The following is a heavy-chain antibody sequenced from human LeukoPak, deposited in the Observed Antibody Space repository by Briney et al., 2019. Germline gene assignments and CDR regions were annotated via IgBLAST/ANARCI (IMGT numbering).Heavy chain of an antibody. CDR3: ARGIVVVPAAATGCWFDP. Sequence: GESLKISCKGSGYSFTSYWIGWVRQMPGKGLEWMGIIYPVDSDTRYGPSFQGQVTISADKSISTAYLQWSSLKASDTAMYYCARGIVVVPAAATGCWFDPWGQGTLVTVSS. V-gene: IGHV5-51*01. CDR1: GYSFTSYW. CDR2: IYPVDSDT. D-gene: IGHD2-2*01. J-gene: IGHJ5*02.